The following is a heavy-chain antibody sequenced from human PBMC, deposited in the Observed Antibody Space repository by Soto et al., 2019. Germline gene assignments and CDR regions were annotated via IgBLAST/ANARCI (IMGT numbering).Heavy chain of an antibody. CDR3: ARDLEHIVVVTAIRPSGYYGMDV. D-gene: IGHD2-21*02. Sequence: GGSLRLSCAASGFTFSSYWMHWVRQAPGKGLVWVSRINSDGSSTSYADSVKGRFTISRDNAKNTLYLQMNSLRAEDTAVYYCARDLEHIVVVTAIRPSGYYGMDVWGQGTTVTVSS. CDR2: INSDGSST. V-gene: IGHV3-74*01. J-gene: IGHJ6*02. CDR1: GFTFSSYW.